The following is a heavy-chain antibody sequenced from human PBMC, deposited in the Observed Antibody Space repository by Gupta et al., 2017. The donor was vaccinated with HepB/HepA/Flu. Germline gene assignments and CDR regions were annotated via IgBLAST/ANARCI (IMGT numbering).Heavy chain of an antibody. D-gene: IGHD7-27*01. CDR2: ITQDGSDT. Sequence: EVQLVESGGGLVQPGGSLRVSCVASGFTFSSYWMTWVRQAPGKGLEWLANITQDGSDTYKVDPVKGRLTISRDTSRNSLSLLMNSLTAQDTAVYDCMSDPWGLPVWCQVTLVTVSS. CDR1: GFTFSSYW. V-gene: IGHV3-7*01. J-gene: IGHJ1*01. CDR3: MSDPWGLPV.